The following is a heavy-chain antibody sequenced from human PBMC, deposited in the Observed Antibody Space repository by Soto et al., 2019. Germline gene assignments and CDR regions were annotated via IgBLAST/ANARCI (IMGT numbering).Heavy chain of an antibody. Sequence: QVQLVESGGGVVQPGRSLRLSCAASGFTFSSYAMHWVRQAPGKGLERVAVISYDGSNKYYADSVKGRFTISRDNSKNTLYLQMNSLRAEDTAVYYCARDEYGSGAGYWGQGTLVTVSS. D-gene: IGHD3-10*01. CDR1: GFTFSSYA. V-gene: IGHV3-30-3*01. CDR3: ARDEYGSGAGY. J-gene: IGHJ4*02. CDR2: ISYDGSNK.